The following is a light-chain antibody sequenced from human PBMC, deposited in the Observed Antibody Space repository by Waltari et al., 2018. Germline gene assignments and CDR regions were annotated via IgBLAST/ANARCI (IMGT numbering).Light chain of an antibody. V-gene: IGLV1-44*01. CDR2: SSS. J-gene: IGLJ2*01. CDR3: AAWDDSLTLVV. CDR1: SSNIGRNS. Sequence: QSVLTQPPSASGTPGQRVTISCSGTSSNIGRNSVNWYQQLPGMAPKLLIYSSSQRPSGVPDRFPASKSGTSATLAISGPQSEDEADYYCAAWDDSLTLVVFGGGTKLTVL.